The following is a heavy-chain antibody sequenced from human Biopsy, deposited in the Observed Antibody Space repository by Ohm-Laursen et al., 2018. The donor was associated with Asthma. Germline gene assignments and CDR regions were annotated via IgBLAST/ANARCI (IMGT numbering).Heavy chain of an antibody. V-gene: IGHV3-7*01. CDR1: GFTFGDYC. Sequence: SLRLSCTASGFTFGDYCMSWVRQVPGQGLEWVANIKHDGSEKNHVDSLKGRFTIPRDNAKNLLFLQMNSLRAEDTAVYYCARTFHFWSPHHAEHYQLWGQGTLVTVSS. D-gene: IGHD3-3*01. CDR3: ARTFHFWSPHHAEHYQL. CDR2: IKHDGSEK. J-gene: IGHJ1*01.